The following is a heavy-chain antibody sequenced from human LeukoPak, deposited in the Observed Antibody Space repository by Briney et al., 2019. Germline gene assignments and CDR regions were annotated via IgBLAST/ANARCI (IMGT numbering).Heavy chain of an antibody. Sequence: TXXXXAMHXVRXXPXXGLEWVSGISWNRGSIGYADSVKGRFTISRDNAKNSLYLQMNSLRAEDTALYYCAKGGIAVTWGQGTLVTVSS. CDR2: ISWNRGSI. CDR1: TXXXXA. V-gene: IGHV3-9*01. J-gene: IGHJ5*02. CDR3: AKGGIAVT. D-gene: IGHD6-19*01.